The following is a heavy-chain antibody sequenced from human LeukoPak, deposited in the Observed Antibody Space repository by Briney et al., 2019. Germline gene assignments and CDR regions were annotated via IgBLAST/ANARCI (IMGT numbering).Heavy chain of an antibody. J-gene: IGHJ4*02. CDR2: INHSGST. Sequence: SETLSLTCAVYGGSFSGYYWSWIRQPPGKGLEWIGEINHSGSTNYNPSLKSRVTISVDTSKNQFSLKLSSVTAADTAVYYCARTGKYYDSSGYYDYWGQGTLVTVSS. V-gene: IGHV4-34*01. CDR1: GGSFSGYY. D-gene: IGHD3-22*01. CDR3: ARTGKYYDSSGYYDY.